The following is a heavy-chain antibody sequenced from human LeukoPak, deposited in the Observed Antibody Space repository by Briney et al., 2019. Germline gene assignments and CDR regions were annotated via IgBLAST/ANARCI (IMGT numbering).Heavy chain of an antibody. J-gene: IGHJ4*02. V-gene: IGHV4-38-2*02. CDR3: ASPRRVRFLEWLLYHY. CDR2: IYQSGST. Sequence: PSETLSLTCTVSGYSISSGYYWGWIRQPPGKGLEGIGSIYQSGSTYYNPSLKSRVTISVDTPKNPFSLKMSSVTAADTAVYYCASPRRVRFLEWLLYHYWGQGTLVTVSS. CDR1: GYSISSGYY. D-gene: IGHD3-3*01.